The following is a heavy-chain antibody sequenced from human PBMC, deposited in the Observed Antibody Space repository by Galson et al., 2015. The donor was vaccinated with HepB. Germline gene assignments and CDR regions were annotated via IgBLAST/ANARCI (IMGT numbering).Heavy chain of an antibody. CDR2: ISDSGGST. CDR3: AKDRRAAAGPPAWFDP. CDR1: GFTFASYA. Sequence: SLRLSCAASGFTFASYAMTWVRQAPGKGLECVSCISDSGGSTYYADSVKGRFTISRDNSKNTLYLQMNSLRVEDTAIYYCAKDRRAAAGPPAWFDPWGQGTLVTVSS. V-gene: IGHV3-23*01. J-gene: IGHJ5*02. D-gene: IGHD6-13*01.